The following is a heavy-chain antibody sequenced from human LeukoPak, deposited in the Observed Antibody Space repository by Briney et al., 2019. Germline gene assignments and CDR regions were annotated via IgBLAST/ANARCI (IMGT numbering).Heavy chain of an antibody. CDR3: AREGPIVGATHLVDY. Sequence: ASVKVSCKDSGYTCTDYYMQWVRQAPGQGLEWMGWINPNSGGTNYAQKFQGRVTMTRDTSISTAYMELSRLRSDDTAVYYCAREGPIVGATHLVDYWGQGTLVTVSS. D-gene: IGHD1-26*01. CDR1: GYTCTDYY. V-gene: IGHV1-2*02. J-gene: IGHJ4*02. CDR2: INPNSGGT.